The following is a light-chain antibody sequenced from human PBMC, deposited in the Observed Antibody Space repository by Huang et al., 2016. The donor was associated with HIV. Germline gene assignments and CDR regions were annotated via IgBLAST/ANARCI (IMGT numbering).Light chain of an antibody. Sequence: GDRVTVTCRASESIGSWLARYQQKPGKAPKLLIYKASTSASDVPSRFSGSGSGTQFTLIISSLQPDDFATYYCQQYSTSMYSFGQGTKVEIK. CDR1: ESIGSW. CDR2: KAS. V-gene: IGKV1-5*03. CDR3: QQYSTSMYS. J-gene: IGKJ2*01.